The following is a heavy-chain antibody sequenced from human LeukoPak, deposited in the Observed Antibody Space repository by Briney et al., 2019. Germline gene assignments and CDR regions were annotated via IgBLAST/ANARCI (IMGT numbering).Heavy chain of an antibody. D-gene: IGHD1-14*01. Sequence: ASVKVSCKASGYTFTGYYMHWVRQAPGQGLEWMGWINPNGGGTNYAQKFQGRVTMTRDTSISTAYMELSRLRSDDTAVYYCARDLWGTGTTGDYWGQGTLVTVSS. CDR3: ARDLWGTGTTGDY. J-gene: IGHJ4*02. CDR1: GYTFTGYY. V-gene: IGHV1-2*02. CDR2: INPNGGGT.